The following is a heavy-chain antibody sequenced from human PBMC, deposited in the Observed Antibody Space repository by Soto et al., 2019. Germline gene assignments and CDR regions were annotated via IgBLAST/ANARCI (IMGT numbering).Heavy chain of an antibody. V-gene: IGHV4-30-2*01. CDR1: GGSISSGGYS. D-gene: IGHD6-13*01. CDR2: IYHSGST. Sequence: QLQLQESGAGLVKPSQTLSLTCAVSGGSISSGGYSWSWIRQPPGKGLEWIVYIYHSGSTSYNLSLRSRVAISVDMSKSQFSRKVSSATAADTAWYCCAAGGVLPGYYWGQGTLVTVSS. CDR3: AAGGVLPGYY. J-gene: IGHJ4*02.